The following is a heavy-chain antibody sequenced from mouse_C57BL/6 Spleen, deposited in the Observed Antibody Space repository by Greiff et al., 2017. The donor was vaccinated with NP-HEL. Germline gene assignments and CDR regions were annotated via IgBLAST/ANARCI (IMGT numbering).Heavy chain of an antibody. V-gene: IGHV1-20*01. D-gene: IGHD1-1*01. CDR2: INPYNGDT. Sequence: VQLQQSGPELVKPGDSVKISCKASGYSFTGYFMNWVMQSHGKSLEWIGRINPYNGDTFYNQKFKGKATLTVDKSSSTAHMELRSLTSEDSAVYYCARSLTTAVPFFDYWCQGTTLTVSS. J-gene: IGHJ2*01. CDR3: ARSLTTAVPFFDY. CDR1: GYSFTGYF.